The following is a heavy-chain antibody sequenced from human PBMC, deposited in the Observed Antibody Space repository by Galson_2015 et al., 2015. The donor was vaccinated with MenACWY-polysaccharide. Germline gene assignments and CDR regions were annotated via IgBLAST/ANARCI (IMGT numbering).Heavy chain of an antibody. CDR2: IYRGGST. Sequence: SLRLSCAASGFTVSSNYMSWVRQAPGKGLEWVSVIYRGGSTDYADSVKGRFFISRDNSKNTLYLQMNRLRAEDTAVYYCARKFTYGSDWGQGTLVTVSS. CDR1: GFTVSSNY. V-gene: IGHV3-53*01. CDR3: ARKFTYGSD. D-gene: IGHD3-10*01. J-gene: IGHJ4*02.